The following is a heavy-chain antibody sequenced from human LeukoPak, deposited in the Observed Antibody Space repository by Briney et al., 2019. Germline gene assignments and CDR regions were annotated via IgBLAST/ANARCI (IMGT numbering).Heavy chain of an antibody. D-gene: IGHD3-3*01. Sequence: SETLSLTCTVSGGSISSSSYYWGWIRQPPGKGLEWIGSIYYSGSTYYNPSLKSRVTISVDTSKNQFSLKLSSVTAADTAVYYCARVRVRFLEWLLSAGYYMDVWGKGTTATVSS. CDR3: ARVRVRFLEWLLSAGYYMDV. CDR2: IYYSGST. CDR1: GGSISSSSYY. J-gene: IGHJ6*03. V-gene: IGHV4-39*07.